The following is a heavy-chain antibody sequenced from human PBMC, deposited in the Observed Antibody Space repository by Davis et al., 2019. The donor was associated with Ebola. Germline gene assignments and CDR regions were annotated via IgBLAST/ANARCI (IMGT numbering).Heavy chain of an antibody. Sequence: SVKVSCKASGGTFSSYAISWVRQAPGQGLEWMGGIIPIFGTANYAQKFQGWVTMTRDTSISTAYMELSRLRSDDTAVYYCARGPATIFGVVYTNYCGMDVWGQGTTVTVSS. CDR2: IIPIFGTA. CDR3: ARGPATIFGVVYTNYCGMDV. V-gene: IGHV1-69*05. CDR1: GGTFSSYA. J-gene: IGHJ6*02. D-gene: IGHD3-3*01.